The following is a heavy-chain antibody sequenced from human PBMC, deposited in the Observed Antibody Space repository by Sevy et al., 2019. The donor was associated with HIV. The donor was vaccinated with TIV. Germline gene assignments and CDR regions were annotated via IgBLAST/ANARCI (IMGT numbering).Heavy chain of an antibody. Sequence: GGSLRLSCTASGFTFSNAWMSWVRQAPGKGLEWVGHIRSKTAGGTTDNTAPVKGRLTISRDDSKNTMYLQMKSLKTEDTAVYYCATNLVVVAATIRDYWGQGTLVTVSS. CDR3: ATNLVVVAATIRDY. V-gene: IGHV3-15*01. CDR1: GFTFSNAW. CDR2: IRSKTAGGTT. J-gene: IGHJ4*02. D-gene: IGHD2-15*01.